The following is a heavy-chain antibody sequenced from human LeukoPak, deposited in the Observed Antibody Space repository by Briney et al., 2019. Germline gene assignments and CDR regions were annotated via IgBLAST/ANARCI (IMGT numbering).Heavy chain of an antibody. D-gene: IGHD6-6*01. CDR2: INPSVGST. Sequence: ASVKVSCKASGYTFTSYYIHWVRQAPGHGIEWMGIINPSVGSTSYAQNFRGRVTMTRDTSTSTVYMELSSLRSEDTAVYYCARGGYSSSFRVDVWGKGTTVTVSS. CDR3: ARGGYSSSFRVDV. V-gene: IGHV1-46*03. CDR1: GYTFTSYY. J-gene: IGHJ6*04.